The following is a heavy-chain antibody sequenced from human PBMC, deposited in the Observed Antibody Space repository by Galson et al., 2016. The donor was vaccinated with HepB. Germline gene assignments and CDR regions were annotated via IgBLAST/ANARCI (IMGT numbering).Heavy chain of an antibody. V-gene: IGHV4-59*08. Sequence: SETLSLTCTVSGGSINTYFWTWIRQPPGKGLEWIGSIYYSGSPNYNPSLKSRVTITLDTSNKQFSLRLNSVTAADTAVYYCARQGGVVPGVGRRYWYFDLWGRGTLVTVSS. CDR2: IYYSGSP. J-gene: IGHJ2*01. D-gene: IGHD2-2*01. CDR1: GGSINTYF. CDR3: ARQGGVVPGVGRRYWYFDL.